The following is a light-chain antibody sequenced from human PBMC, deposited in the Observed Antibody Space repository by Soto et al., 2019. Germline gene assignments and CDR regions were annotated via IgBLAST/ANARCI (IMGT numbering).Light chain of an antibody. V-gene: IGKV3D-15*01. CDR2: GAS. J-gene: IGKJ5*01. Sequence: EIVMTQSRAILSVSPGDRATLSCRASQSVSTNLAWFQQKPGQTPRLLFNGASTRATGIPARFSGSGSGTEFTLTISSLQSEDFAVYYCQQYNTGLAITFGQGTRLEIK. CDR1: QSVSTN. CDR3: QQYNTGLAIT.